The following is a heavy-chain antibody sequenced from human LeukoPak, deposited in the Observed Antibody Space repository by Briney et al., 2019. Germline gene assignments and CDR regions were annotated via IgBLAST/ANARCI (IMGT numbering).Heavy chain of an antibody. Sequence: GGSLRLSCAASGFTVSSNYMSWVRQAPGKGLEWVSVIYSGGSTYYADSVKGRFTISRDNSKNTLYLQMNSLRAEDTAVYYCARYRGSGSYYVAFDYWGQGTLVTVSS. CDR2: IYSGGST. V-gene: IGHV3-53*01. D-gene: IGHD1-26*01. J-gene: IGHJ4*02. CDR1: GFTVSSNY. CDR3: ARYRGSGSYYVAFDY.